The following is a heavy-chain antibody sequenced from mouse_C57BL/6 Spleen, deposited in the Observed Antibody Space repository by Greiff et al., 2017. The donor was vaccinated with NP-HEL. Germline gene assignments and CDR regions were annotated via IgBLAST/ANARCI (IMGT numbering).Heavy chain of an antibody. V-gene: IGHV14-4*01. D-gene: IGHD1-1*01. Sequence: EVKLQQSGAELVRPGASVKLSCTASGFNIKDDYMHWVKQRPEQGLEWIGWIDPENGDTEYASKFQGKATITADTSSNTAYLQLSSLTSEDTAVYYCTTYTVPYAMDYWGQGTSVTVSS. CDR1: GFNIKDDY. CDR3: TTYTVPYAMDY. J-gene: IGHJ4*01. CDR2: IDPENGDT.